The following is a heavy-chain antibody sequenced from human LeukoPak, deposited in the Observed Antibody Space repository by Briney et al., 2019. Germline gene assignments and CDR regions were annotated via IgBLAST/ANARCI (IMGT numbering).Heavy chain of an antibody. V-gene: IGHV3-9*01. CDR1: GFTFDDYA. D-gene: IGHD6-13*01. CDR3: ARAGYSSSWLLY. J-gene: IGHJ4*02. Sequence: PGGSLRLSCAASGFTFDDYAMHWVRQAPGKGLEWVSGISWNSGSIGYADSVKGRFTISRDNAKNSLYLQMNSLKAEDTAFYYRARAGYSSSWLLYWGQGTLVTVSS. CDR2: ISWNSGSI.